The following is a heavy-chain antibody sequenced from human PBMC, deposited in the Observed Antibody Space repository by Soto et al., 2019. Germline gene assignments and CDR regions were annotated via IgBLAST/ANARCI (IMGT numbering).Heavy chain of an antibody. CDR2: VNPNSGNT. J-gene: IGHJ4*02. V-gene: IGHV1-8*01. D-gene: IGHD6-13*01. CDR1: GYTFTSYD. CDR3: ARGRWVAAAEDY. Sequence: ASVKVSCKASGYTFTSYDINCVRQATGQGLEWMGWVNPNSGNTGYAQKFQGRVTMTRSTSISTAYMELSSLRSEDTAVYYCARGRWVAAAEDYWGQGTLVTVSS.